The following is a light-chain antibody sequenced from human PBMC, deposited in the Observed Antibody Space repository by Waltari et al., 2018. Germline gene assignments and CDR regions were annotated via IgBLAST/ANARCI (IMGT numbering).Light chain of an antibody. V-gene: IGLV3-19*01. Sequence: SDLTQDPAVSVALGPTVTISCQGDILRKYYASRYQQKSGQAPVLVPYNTKHRPSGIPDRVSGASSGDTASLTITGAQAEDEGDYYCNSRDTSPNHLVFGGGTKLTVL. CDR3: NSRDTSPNHLV. CDR2: NTK. J-gene: IGLJ2*01. CDR1: ILRKYY.